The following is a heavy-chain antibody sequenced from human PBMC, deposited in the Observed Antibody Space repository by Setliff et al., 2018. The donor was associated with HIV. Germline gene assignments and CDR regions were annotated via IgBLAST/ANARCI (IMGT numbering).Heavy chain of an antibody. D-gene: IGHD1-1*01. V-gene: IGHV4-38-2*02. CDR1: GYSISNDYY. J-gene: IGHJ6*02. CDR2: IYHSGNT. Sequence: KPSETLSLTCTVSGYSISNDYYWGWIRQPPGKGLEWIASIYHSGNTYYNPSLKSRVTIPVDTSKNQFSLRLSPVTAADTAVYYCARDGSRTTGATGYYYGLDVWGQGTTVTVSS. CDR3: ARDGSRTTGATGYYYGLDV.